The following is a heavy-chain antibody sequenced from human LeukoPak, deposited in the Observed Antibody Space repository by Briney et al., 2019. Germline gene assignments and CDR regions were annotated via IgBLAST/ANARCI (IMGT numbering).Heavy chain of an antibody. V-gene: IGHV5-51*01. J-gene: IGHJ4*02. D-gene: IGHD3-22*01. CDR1: GYSFTSYW. CDR3: ARHKRNYPFSSSGYYTDY. Sequence: GESLKISCKGSGYSFTSYWIGWVRQMPGKGLEWMGIIYPGDSDTRYSPSFQGQVTISADESISTAYLQWSSLKASDTAMYYCARHKRNYPFSSSGYYTDYWGQGTLVTVSS. CDR2: IYPGDSDT.